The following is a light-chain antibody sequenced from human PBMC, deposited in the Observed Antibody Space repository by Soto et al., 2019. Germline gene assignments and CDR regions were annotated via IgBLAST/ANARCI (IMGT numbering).Light chain of an antibody. CDR1: SSNIGAGYD. CDR2: GTT. Sequence: QSVLTQTPSVSGAPGQRVTISCTGRSSNIGAGYDVHWYQHLPGTAPKLLIYGTTNRPSGVPDRFSGSKSGTSASLAITGLQAEDEADYYCHSYDSSLSASVFGAGTKVTVL. V-gene: IGLV1-40*01. J-gene: IGLJ1*01. CDR3: HSYDSSLSASV.